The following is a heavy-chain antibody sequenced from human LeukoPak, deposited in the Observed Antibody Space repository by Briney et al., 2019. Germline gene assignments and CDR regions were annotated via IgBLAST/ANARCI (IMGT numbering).Heavy chain of an antibody. CDR2: IYYSGST. J-gene: IGHJ3*02. Sequence: SETLSLTCTVSGGSISSSSYYWGWIRQPPGKGLEWIGSIYYSGSTYYNPSLKSRVTISVDTSKNQFSLKLSSVTAADTAVYYCARDVKDATLDPYDAFDIWGQGTMVTVSS. V-gene: IGHV4-39*07. CDR1: GGSISSSSYY. CDR3: ARDVKDATLDPYDAFDI. D-gene: IGHD2-15*01.